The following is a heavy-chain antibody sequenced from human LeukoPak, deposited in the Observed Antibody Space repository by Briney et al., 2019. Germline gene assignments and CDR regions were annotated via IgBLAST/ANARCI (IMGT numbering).Heavy chain of an antibody. Sequence: SETLSLTCAVYGGSFSGYYWSWIRQPPGKGLEWIGEINHSGSTNYNPSLKSRVTISVDTSKNQFSLKLSSVTAADTAVYYCARGDRIQLWLDYWGQGTLVTVSS. D-gene: IGHD5-18*01. J-gene: IGHJ4*02. CDR3: ARGDRIQLWLDY. CDR2: INHSGST. V-gene: IGHV4-34*01. CDR1: GGSFSGYY.